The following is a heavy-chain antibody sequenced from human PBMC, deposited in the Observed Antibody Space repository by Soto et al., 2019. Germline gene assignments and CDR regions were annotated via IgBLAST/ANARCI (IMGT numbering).Heavy chain of an antibody. CDR2: ISFDGSNK. CDR1: GFTFSNYV. CDR3: AKASSQQWLVHYWYFDL. V-gene: IGHV3-30*18. D-gene: IGHD6-19*01. Sequence: QVQLVESGGGVVQPGRSLRLSCAASGFTFSNYVMHWVRQAPGKGLEWVAVISFDGSNKYHVDSVKGRFTVSRDNSKNTLYLEMNSLRTEDTAVYYCAKASSQQWLVHYWYFDLWGRCTLLTVSS. J-gene: IGHJ2*01.